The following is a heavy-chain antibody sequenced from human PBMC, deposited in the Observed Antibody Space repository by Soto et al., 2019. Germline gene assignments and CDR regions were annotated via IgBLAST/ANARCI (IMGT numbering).Heavy chain of an antibody. V-gene: IGHV3-23*01. CDR2: ISGSGGST. J-gene: IGHJ4*02. D-gene: IGHD6-19*01. CDR1: GFTFSSYA. CDR3: AKAPNIKQWLVLGYFDY. Sequence: GGSLRLCCAASGFTFSSYAMSLVRQAPGKGLEWVSAISGSGGSTYYADSVKGRFTISRDNSKNTLYLQMNSLRAEDTAVYYCAKAPNIKQWLVLGYFDYWGQGTLVTVSS.